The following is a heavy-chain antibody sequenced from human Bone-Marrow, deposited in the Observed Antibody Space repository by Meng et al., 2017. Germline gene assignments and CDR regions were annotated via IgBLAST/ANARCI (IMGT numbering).Heavy chain of an antibody. CDR1: GGSISSSNW. CDR2: IYHSGIT. J-gene: IGHJ4*02. Sequence: QVLLQESGPGLVKPSRTLSLTCAVSGGSISSSNWWSWVRPPPGKGLGWIGEIYHSGITIYNPSLKSRVTMSVDNSKNQFSLKLNSMTAADTAVYYCARDPTGGEDHQRVWGQGTLVTVSS. CDR3: ARDPTGGEDHQRV. V-gene: IGHV4-4*02. D-gene: IGHD1-14*01.